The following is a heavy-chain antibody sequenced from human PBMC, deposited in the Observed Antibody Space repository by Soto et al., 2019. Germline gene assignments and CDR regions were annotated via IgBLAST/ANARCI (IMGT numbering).Heavy chain of an antibody. CDR2: IYYSGST. Sequence: SETLSLTCTVSGGSISSYYWSWIRQPPGKGLEWIGYIYYSGSTNYNPSLKSRVTISVDTSKNQFSLKLSSVTAADTAVYYCARAPTGRRGWFDYWGQGTLVTVSS. V-gene: IGHV4-59*01. CDR3: ARAPTGRRGWFDY. J-gene: IGHJ4*02. D-gene: IGHD6-19*01. CDR1: GGSISSYY.